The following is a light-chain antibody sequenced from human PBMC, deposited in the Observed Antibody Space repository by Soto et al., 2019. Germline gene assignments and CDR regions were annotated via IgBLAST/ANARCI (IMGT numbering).Light chain of an antibody. V-gene: IGKV1-5*03. CDR1: RNIESW. CDR2: SAS. J-gene: IGKJ1*01. Sequence: DIRMTQSPSTLSASLGDRVTISCRASRNIESWLAWYQQRPGGIPQLLIYSASNLQSGVPSRFSGSGSGTDFTLTINGLQPVDFATYYCQEFHSSSRTFGQGTRVDMK. CDR3: QEFHSSSRT.